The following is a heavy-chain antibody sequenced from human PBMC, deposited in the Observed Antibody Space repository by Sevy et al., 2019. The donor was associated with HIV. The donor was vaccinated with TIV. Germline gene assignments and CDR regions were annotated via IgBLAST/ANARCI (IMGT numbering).Heavy chain of an antibody. CDR2: IYPDDSDT. V-gene: IGHV5-51*01. CDR3: ARYGPYSSSWYSAFDI. D-gene: IGHD6-13*01. CDR1: GYSFTSHW. Sequence: GESLKISCKGSGYSFTSHWIVWVRQMPGKGLEWMGIIYPDDSDTRYSPSFQGQVTISADKSLSTAYLQWSSLKASDTAIYYCARYGPYSSSWYSAFDIWGQGTMVTVSS. J-gene: IGHJ3*02.